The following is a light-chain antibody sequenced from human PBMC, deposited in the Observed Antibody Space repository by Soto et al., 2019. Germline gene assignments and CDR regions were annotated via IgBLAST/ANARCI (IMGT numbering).Light chain of an antibody. Sequence: DIQMTQSPSTLSASVGDRVTITCRASQTVSNWLAWYQQKPGKAPKVLIYDASKLKSGVPSRFSGSGSGTEFTLTISSLQPDDFATYYCQQYSSYSTFXQGTKVDIK. J-gene: IGKJ1*01. CDR3: QQYSSYST. CDR1: QTVSNW. V-gene: IGKV1-5*01. CDR2: DAS.